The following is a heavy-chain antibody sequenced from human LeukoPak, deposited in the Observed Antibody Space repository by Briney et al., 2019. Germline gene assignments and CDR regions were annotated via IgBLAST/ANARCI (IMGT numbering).Heavy chain of an antibody. J-gene: IGHJ4*02. CDR2: ISSTGSDI. V-gene: IGHV3-21*05. CDR3: ARDLPTGTYRAYFDN. CDR1: GFTFSNFA. D-gene: IGHD1-26*01. Sequence: GGSLRLSCAASGFTFSNFAMSWVRQAPGKGLEWVSYISSTGSDIYYADSVKGRFTISRDNAENSLYLQMNSLRAEDTAVYYCARDLPTGTYRAYFDNWGQGTLVTVSS.